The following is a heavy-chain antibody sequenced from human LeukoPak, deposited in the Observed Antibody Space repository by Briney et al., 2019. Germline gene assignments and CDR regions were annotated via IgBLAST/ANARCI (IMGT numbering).Heavy chain of an antibody. CDR3: ASRLLWFGTDY. Sequence: SETLSLTCTVAYDSISSYYWSWIRQPPGKGLEWIGYIHNSGSTMYNPSLKSRVTISVDKSKNQFSLKLSSVTAADTAVYYCASRLLWFGTDYWGQGTLVTVSS. CDR1: YDSISSYY. J-gene: IGHJ4*02. CDR2: IHNSGST. V-gene: IGHV4-59*12. D-gene: IGHD3-10*01.